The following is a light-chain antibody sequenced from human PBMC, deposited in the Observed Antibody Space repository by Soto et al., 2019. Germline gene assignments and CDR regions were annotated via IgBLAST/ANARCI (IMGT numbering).Light chain of an antibody. J-gene: IGKJ1*01. Sequence: EFVLTQSPGTLSLSPGERATLSCRASQSVSSSYLAWYQQKPGQAPRLLIYGASSRATGIPDRFSGSGSGTDFTLTIGSLEPEDFAVYYCQQRSNWPWTFGQGTKVDIK. CDR2: GAS. V-gene: IGKV3D-20*02. CDR1: QSVSSSY. CDR3: QQRSNWPWT.